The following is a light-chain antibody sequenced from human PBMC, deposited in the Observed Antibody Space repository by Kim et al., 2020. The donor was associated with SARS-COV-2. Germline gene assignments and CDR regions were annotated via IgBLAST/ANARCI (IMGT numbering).Light chain of an antibody. Sequence: QSALTQPASVSGSPGQSITISCTGTSSDVGGYNYVSWYQQHPGKAPKLMIYDVSKRPSGVPNRFSGSKSGNTASLTISGLQAEDEADYYCSSYTSSSTWVFGGGTKL. CDR1: SSDVGGYNY. V-gene: IGLV2-14*01. CDR2: DVS. J-gene: IGLJ3*02. CDR3: SSYTSSSTWV.